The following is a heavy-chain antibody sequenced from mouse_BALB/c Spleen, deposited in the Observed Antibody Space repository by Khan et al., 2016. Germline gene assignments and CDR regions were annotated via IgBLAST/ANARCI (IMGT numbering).Heavy chain of an antibody. CDR1: GYSITSHYT. D-gene: IGHD3-1*01. CDR3: ATSSSGYWYYFDY. CDR2: INYSGST. J-gene: IGHJ2*01. Sequence: EVQLQESGPDLVKPSQSLSLTCTVTGYSITSHYTWHWIRHFPGNKLEWMGYINYSGSTNYNPSLKSRFSITRDTSKNQFFLQLSSVTADDTATXYCATSSSGYWYYFDYWGQGTTLTVSS. V-gene: IGHV3-1*02.